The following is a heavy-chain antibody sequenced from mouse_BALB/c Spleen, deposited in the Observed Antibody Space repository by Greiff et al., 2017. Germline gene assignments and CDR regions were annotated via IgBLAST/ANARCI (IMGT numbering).Heavy chain of an antibody. D-gene: IGHD2-1*01. CDR3: ARSGGNYLAWFAY. CDR1: GYTFTDYA. V-gene: IGHV1S137*01. Sequence: VQLQQSGAELVRPGVSVKISCKGSGYTFTDYAMHWVKQSHAKSLEWIGVISTYYGDASYNQKFKGKATMTVDKSSSTAYMELARLTSEDSAIYYCARSGGNYLAWFAYWGQGTLVTVSA. CDR2: ISTYYGDA. J-gene: IGHJ3*01.